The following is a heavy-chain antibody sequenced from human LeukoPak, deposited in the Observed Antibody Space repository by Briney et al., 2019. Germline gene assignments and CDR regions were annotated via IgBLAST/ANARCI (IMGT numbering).Heavy chain of an antibody. V-gene: IGHV4-4*09. D-gene: IGHD3-10*01. CDR1: GASISGYY. J-gene: IGHJ6*02. Sequence: PSETLSLTCAVSGASISGYYWSWIRQSPETGLEWIGYIYNSGITNYNPSLKSRVTISVDTFNNHFSLSLSSVTAADTALYYCARGTLRGGNSAYGMDVWGQGTTVTVSS. CDR2: IYNSGIT. CDR3: ARGTLRGGNSAYGMDV.